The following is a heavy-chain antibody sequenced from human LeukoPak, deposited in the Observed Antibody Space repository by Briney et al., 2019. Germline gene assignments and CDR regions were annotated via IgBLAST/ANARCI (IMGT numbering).Heavy chain of an antibody. CDR3: ARYGYYDSSGYYGYYYYMDV. D-gene: IGHD3-22*01. CDR1: GFTFSSYE. Sequence: GGSLTLSCAASGFTFSSYEMNWVRQAPGKGLEGVSYISSSGSTIYYADSVKGRFTISRDNATNSLYLQMNSLRAEDTAVYYCARYGYYDSSGYYGYYYYMDVWGKGTAVTISS. CDR2: ISSSGSTI. J-gene: IGHJ6*03. V-gene: IGHV3-48*03.